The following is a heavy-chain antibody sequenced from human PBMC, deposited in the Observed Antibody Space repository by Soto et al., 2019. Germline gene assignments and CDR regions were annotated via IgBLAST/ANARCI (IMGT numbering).Heavy chain of an antibody. CDR3: AKEIVAAAYVETSPFDF. CDR2: IDGSGGDT. V-gene: IGHV3-23*01. CDR1: GFTFSSYD. J-gene: IGHJ4*02. Sequence: EVRLLESGGGLVQPGGSLRLSCAASGFTFSSYDMGWVRQAPGKGLEWVSGIDGSGGDTSFADSVKGRFTISRDNSENTLYLHMNSLRAEDTARYYCAKEIVAAAYVETSPFDFWGQGTLVTVSS. D-gene: IGHD2-15*01.